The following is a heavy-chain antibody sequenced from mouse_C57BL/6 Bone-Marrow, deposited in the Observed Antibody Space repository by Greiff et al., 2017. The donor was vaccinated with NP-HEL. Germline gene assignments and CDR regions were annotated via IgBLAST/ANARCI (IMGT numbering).Heavy chain of an antibody. CDR3: ARGFFDY. CDR2: IDPSDSYT. Sequence: QVQLQQPGAELVKPGASVKLSCKASGYTFTSYWMQWVKQRPGQGLEWIGEIDPSDSYTNYNQKFKGKATLTVDTSYSTAYMQLSSLTSEDSAVYYCARGFFDYWGQGTTLTVSS. J-gene: IGHJ2*01. CDR1: GYTFTSYW. V-gene: IGHV1-50*01.